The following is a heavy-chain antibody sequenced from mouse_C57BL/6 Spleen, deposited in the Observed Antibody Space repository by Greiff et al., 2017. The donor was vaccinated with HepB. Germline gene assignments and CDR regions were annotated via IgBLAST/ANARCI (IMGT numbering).Heavy chain of an antibody. CDR1: GFTFSSYA. CDR2: ISSGGDYI. J-gene: IGHJ4*01. V-gene: IGHV5-9-1*02. CDR3: TRGGDGDYSMDY. D-gene: IGHD1-2*01. Sequence: EVQLVESGEGLVKPGGSLKLSCAASGFTFSSYAMSWVRQTPEKRLEWVAYISSGGDYIYYADTVKGRFTISRDNARNTLYLQMSSLKSEDTAMYYCTRGGDGDYSMDYWGPGTSVTVSS.